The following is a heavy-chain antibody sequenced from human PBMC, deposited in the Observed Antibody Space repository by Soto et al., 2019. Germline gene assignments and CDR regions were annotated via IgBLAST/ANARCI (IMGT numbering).Heavy chain of an antibody. CDR1: GYSISSGYY. D-gene: IGHD1-26*01. CDR2: VYHSGST. CDR3: AGNSGSYWGHFEY. Sequence: SETLSLTCAVSGYSISSGYYWGWIRQPPGTGLEWIGSVYHSGSTYHSPSLKSRVTISVDKSKNQFSLKLSSVTAADTAVYYCAGNSGSYWGHFEYWGHGILVTVSS. J-gene: IGHJ4*01. V-gene: IGHV4-38-2*01.